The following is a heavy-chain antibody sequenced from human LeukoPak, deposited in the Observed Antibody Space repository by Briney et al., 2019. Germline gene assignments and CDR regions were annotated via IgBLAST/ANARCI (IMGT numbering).Heavy chain of an antibody. CDR1: GFTFSSYW. V-gene: IGHV3-7*01. Sequence: GGSLRLSCAASGFTFSSYWMSWVRRAPGKGLEWVANIKQDGSEKYYVDSVKGRFTISRDNAKNSLYLQMNSLRAEDTAVYYCARDSLYSSPTSDYWGQGTLVTVSS. CDR3: ARDSLYSSPTSDY. D-gene: IGHD6-13*01. J-gene: IGHJ4*02. CDR2: IKQDGSEK.